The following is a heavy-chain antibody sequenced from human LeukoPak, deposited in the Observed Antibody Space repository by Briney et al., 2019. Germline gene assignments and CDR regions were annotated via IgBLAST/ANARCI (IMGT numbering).Heavy chain of an antibody. CDR1: GYTFTGYY. J-gene: IGHJ1*01. CDR2: FDPEDGET. D-gene: IGHD5-24*01. CDR3: LRDGYNFNFQH. Sequence: ASVKVSCKASGYTFTGYYMHWVRQAPGKGLEWMGGFDPEDGETIYAQKFQGRVTMTEDTSTDTAYMELSSLRSEDTAVYYCLRDGYNFNFQHWGQGTLVTVSS. V-gene: IGHV1-24*01.